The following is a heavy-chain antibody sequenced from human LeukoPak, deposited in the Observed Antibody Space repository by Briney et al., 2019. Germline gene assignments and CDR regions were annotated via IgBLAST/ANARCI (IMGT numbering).Heavy chain of an antibody. CDR2: IKQDGSEK. V-gene: IGHV3-7*03. J-gene: IGHJ4*02. Sequence: PGGSLRLSCAVSRFTFNNYWMSWVRQAPGKGLEWVAAIKQDGSEKYYVDSVKGRFTISRDNAKNSLYLQMDSLRAEDTAVYYCASPKTPGGSYGDFDYWGQGTLVTVSS. CDR1: RFTFNNYW. D-gene: IGHD1-26*01. CDR3: ASPKTPGGSYGDFDY.